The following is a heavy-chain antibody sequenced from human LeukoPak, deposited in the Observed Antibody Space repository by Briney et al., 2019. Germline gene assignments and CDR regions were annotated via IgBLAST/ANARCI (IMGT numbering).Heavy chain of an antibody. D-gene: IGHD6-19*01. V-gene: IGHV4-38-2*02. CDR3: ASSIAVAGTCSYFDY. CDR1: GYSISSGYY. J-gene: IGHJ4*02. CDR2: IYHSGST. Sequence: PSETLSLTCTVSGYSISSGYYWGWIRQPPGKGLEWIGSIYHSGSTYYNPSLKSRVTISVDTSKNQFSLKLSSVTAADTAVYYCASSIAVAGTCSYFDYWGQGTLVTVSS.